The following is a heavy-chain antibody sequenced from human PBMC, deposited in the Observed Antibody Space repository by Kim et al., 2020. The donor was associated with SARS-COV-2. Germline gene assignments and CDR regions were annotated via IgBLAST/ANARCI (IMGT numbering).Heavy chain of an antibody. J-gene: IGHJ3*02. Sequence: PALKGRVTISVDTSKNQFSLKLSSVTAADTAVYYCARARITMIVVGNAFDIWGQGTMVTVSS. CDR3: ARARITMIVVGNAFDI. D-gene: IGHD3-22*01. V-gene: IGHV4-31*02.